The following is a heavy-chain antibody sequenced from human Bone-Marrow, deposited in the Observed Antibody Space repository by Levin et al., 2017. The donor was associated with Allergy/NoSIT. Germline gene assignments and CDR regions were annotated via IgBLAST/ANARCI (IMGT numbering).Heavy chain of an antibody. D-gene: IGHD5-12*01. J-gene: IGHJ5*02. V-gene: IGHV2-5*02. CDR1: GVSVTTSGVG. CDR3: AQTVARGGRVS. Sequence: SGPTLVKPTQTLTLTCTLSGVSVTTSGVGVGWFRQPPGKALEWLALIYWDDDKRYSSSLKSRLTITKDTSKNQVVLTMTNMDPVDTATYYCAQTVARGGRVSWGQGTLVTVSS. CDR2: IYWDDDK.